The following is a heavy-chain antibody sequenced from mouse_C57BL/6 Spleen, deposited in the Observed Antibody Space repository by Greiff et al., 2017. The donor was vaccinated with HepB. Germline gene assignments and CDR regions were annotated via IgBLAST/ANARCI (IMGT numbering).Heavy chain of an antibody. Sequence: QVQLQQPGAELVMPGASVKMSCKASGYTFTSYWITWVKQRPGQGLEWIGDIYPGSGSTNYNEKFKSKATLTVDTSSSTAYMQLSSLTSEDSAVYYCARYPYYYGSSYYAMDYWGQGTSVTVSS. CDR3: ARYPYYYGSSYYAMDY. J-gene: IGHJ4*01. CDR1: GYTFTSYW. D-gene: IGHD1-1*01. V-gene: IGHV1-55*01. CDR2: IYPGSGST.